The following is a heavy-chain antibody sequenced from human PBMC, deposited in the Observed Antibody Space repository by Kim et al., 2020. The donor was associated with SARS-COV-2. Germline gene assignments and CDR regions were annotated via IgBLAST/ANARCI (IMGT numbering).Heavy chain of an antibody. D-gene: IGHD6-19*01. Sequence: GGSLRLSCAASGFTFSSYAMHWVRQAPGKGLEWVAVISYDGSNKYYADSVKGRFTISRDNSKNTLYLQMNSLRAEDTAVYYCARDRSSGWYEWNGYGMDVWGQGTTVTVSS. V-gene: IGHV3-30*04. J-gene: IGHJ6*02. CDR3: ARDRSSGWYEWNGYGMDV. CDR1: GFTFSSYA. CDR2: ISYDGSNK.